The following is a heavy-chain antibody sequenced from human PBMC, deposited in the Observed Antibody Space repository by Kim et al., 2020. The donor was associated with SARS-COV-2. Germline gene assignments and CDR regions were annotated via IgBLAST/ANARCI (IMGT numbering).Heavy chain of an antibody. V-gene: IGHV3-33*01. CDR2: IWYDGSSK. J-gene: IGHJ4*02. CDR1: GFTFSNYA. CDR3: ARTTNFDY. Sequence: GGSLRLSCAASGFTFSNYAMHWVRQGPGKGLEWVAFIWYDGSSKYYGDSVKGRFTISRDNSKNTLYLQMNSLRAEDTAMCYCARTTNFDYWGQGTLVTVSS.